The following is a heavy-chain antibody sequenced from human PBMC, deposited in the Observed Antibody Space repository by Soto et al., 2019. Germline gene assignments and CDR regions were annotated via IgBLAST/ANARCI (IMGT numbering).Heavy chain of an antibody. CDR1: GYTFTSYY. J-gene: IGHJ5*02. CDR2: INPSGGST. V-gene: IGHV1-46*01. D-gene: IGHD3-9*01. Sequence: ASVKVSCKASGYTFTSYYMHWVRQAPGQGLEWMGIINPSGGSTSYAQKFQGRVTMTRDTSTSTVYMELSSLRSEDTAVYYCARVLILTGHYSRWFDPWGPGTLVTVSS. CDR3: ARVLILTGHYSRWFDP.